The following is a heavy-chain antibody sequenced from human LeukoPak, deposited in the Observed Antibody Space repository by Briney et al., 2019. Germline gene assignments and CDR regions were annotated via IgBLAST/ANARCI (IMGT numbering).Heavy chain of an antibody. V-gene: IGHV4-30-4*01. CDR2: INHSGST. CDR3: ARLELGDIVVVPALDY. Sequence: PSQTLSLTCTVSGDSINSGDYYWSWIRHPPGKGLEWIGEINHSGSTNYNPSLKSRVTISVDTSKNQFSLKLSSVTTADTAVYYCARLELGDIVVVPALDYWGQGTLVTVSS. J-gene: IGHJ4*02. CDR1: GDSINSGDYY. D-gene: IGHD2-2*01.